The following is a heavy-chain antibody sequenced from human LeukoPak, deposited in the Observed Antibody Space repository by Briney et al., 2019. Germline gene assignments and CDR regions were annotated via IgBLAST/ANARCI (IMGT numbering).Heavy chain of an antibody. D-gene: IGHD3-22*01. CDR2: ISGTGDTT. Sequence: GGSLRVSRAASGFTFRDYAMSWGRQAPGEGLELVSVISGTGDTTHYADSVKGRLTISTDNSQNTVFLQMNSLRAEDTAIYYCATDYYDRSGDYTVDYWGQGSLVTVSS. V-gene: IGHV3-23*01. CDR3: ATDYYDRSGDYTVDY. J-gene: IGHJ4*02. CDR1: GFTFRDYA.